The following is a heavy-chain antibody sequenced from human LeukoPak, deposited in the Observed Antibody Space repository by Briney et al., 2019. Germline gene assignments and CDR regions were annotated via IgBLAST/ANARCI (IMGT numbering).Heavy chain of an antibody. CDR2: IYHSGST. J-gene: IGHJ5*02. V-gene: IGHV4-38-2*02. CDR3: AGSKSSSWYKWFDP. D-gene: IGHD6-13*01. CDR1: GYSISSGYY. Sequence: SKTLSFTCTVSGYSISSGYYWGWIRQPPGKGLEWIGSIYHSGSTYYNPSLKSRVTISVDTSKNQFSLKLSSVTAADTAVYYCAGSKSSSWYKWFDPWGQGTLVTVSS.